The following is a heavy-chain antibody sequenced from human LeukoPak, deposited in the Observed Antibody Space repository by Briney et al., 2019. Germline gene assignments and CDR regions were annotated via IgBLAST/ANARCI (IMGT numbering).Heavy chain of an antibody. V-gene: IGHV4-61*02. CDR3: ARGRGGIAAAGLDY. D-gene: IGHD6-13*01. Sequence: SETLSLTCTVSGDSISSGDYYWSWIRQPAGKGLEWIGRIYTSGSTNYNPSLKSRVTISVDTSKNQFSLKLSSVTAADTAVYYCARGRGGIAAAGLDYWGQGTLVTVSS. J-gene: IGHJ4*02. CDR1: GDSISSGDYY. CDR2: IYTSGST.